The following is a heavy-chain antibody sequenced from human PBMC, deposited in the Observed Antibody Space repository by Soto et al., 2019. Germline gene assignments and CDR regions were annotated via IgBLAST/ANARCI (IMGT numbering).Heavy chain of an antibody. CDR2: ISCSGGRT. V-gene: IGHV3-23*01. Sequence: GESLKISCAASGFTFSRYAMSWVRQAPGKGLEWVSAISCSGGRTYYADSVKGRFTISRDHSKNTLYLQMKSPRAEDQAGKYRAEDENWNGGGGGAFDIWGQGTMVTVSS. CDR1: GFTFSRYA. J-gene: IGHJ3*02. CDR3: AEDENWNGGGGGAFDI. D-gene: IGHD1-1*01.